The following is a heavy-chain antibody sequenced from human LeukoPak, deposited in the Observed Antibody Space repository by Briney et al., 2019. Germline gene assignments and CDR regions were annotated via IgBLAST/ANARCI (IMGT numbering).Heavy chain of an antibody. CDR1: GDTFSTYA. Sequence: SVKVSCKASGDTFSTYAINWVRQAPGQGLEWMGGIIPIFGTPNYAQKFQGRVTITADESTTTAYMELNSLRSEDTAVYYCARASRSGQRWLQIWGQGTLVTVSS. D-gene: IGHD5-24*01. V-gene: IGHV1-69*13. CDR3: ARASRSGQRWLQI. CDR2: IIPIFGTP. J-gene: IGHJ4*02.